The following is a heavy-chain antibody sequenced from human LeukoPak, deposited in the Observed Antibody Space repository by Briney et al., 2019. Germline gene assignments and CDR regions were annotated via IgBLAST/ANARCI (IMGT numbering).Heavy chain of an antibody. Sequence: GESLKISCKGSGYTFTNYWIGWVRQMPGKGLEWMGIIYPGESDIRYSPSFQGQVTISADKSISTAYLQWSSLKASDTVMYYWQRPQYDILTGYYWFDPWGQGTLVTVSS. CDR1: GYTFTNYW. D-gene: IGHD3-9*01. V-gene: IGHV5-51*01. J-gene: IGHJ5*02. CDR2: IYPGESDI. CDR3: QRPQYDILTGYYWFDP.